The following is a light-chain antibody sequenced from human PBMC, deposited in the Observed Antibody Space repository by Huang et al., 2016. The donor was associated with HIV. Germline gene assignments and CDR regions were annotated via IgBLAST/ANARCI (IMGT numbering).Light chain of an antibody. CDR3: QQRSDWPLT. V-gene: IGKV3-11*01. Sequence: EIVLTQSPATLSLSPGESAALFCRASHSLGGNLAWYQQRPGQAPRLLIYDTSNRATGIPARFTVSGSGTDYTLTISGLEPEDFAVYYCQQRSDWPLTFGGGTKVDIK. CDR2: DTS. J-gene: IGKJ4*01. CDR1: HSLGGN.